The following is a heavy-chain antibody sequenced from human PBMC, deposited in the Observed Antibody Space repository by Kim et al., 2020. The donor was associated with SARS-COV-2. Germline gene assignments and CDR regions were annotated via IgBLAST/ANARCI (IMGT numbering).Heavy chain of an antibody. CDR3: ARDAPQDCSGGSCYYWFDS. CDR2: IYYSGST. D-gene: IGHD2-15*01. V-gene: IGHV4-59*01. CDR1: GGSISSYY. J-gene: IGHJ5*01. Sequence: SETLSLTCTVSGGSISSYYWSWIRQPPGKGLEWIGYIYYSGSTNYNPSLKSRVTISVDTSKNQFSLKLSSVTAADTAVYYCARDAPQDCSGGSCYYWFDSWGQGTLVTVSS.